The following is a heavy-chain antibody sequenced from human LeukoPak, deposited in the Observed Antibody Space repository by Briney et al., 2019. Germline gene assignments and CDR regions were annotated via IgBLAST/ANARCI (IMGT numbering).Heavy chain of an antibody. D-gene: IGHD4-17*01. V-gene: IGHV3-21*01. CDR3: ARDFYGDYPSRYFDY. CDR1: GFTFSSYS. CDR2: ISSSSSYI. Sequence: KPGGSLRLSCAASGFTFSSYSMNWVRQAPGKGLEWVPSISSSSSYIYYADSVKGRFTISRDNAKNSLYLQMNSLRAEDTAVYYCARDFYGDYPSRYFDYWGQGTLVTVSS. J-gene: IGHJ4*02.